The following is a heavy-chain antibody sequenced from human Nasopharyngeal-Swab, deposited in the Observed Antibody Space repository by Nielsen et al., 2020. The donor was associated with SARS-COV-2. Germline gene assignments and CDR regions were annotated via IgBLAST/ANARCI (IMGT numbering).Heavy chain of an antibody. V-gene: IGHV3-74*01. J-gene: IGHJ4*02. Sequence: GGSLRLSCAASGFTVSSNYMSWVRQAPGKGLVWVARIKSDGSSTTYADSVKGRFTISRDNAKNTLYLQMNSLRAEDTAVYYCARAYYFDSWGQGTLVTVSS. CDR1: GFTVSSNY. CDR3: ARAYYFDS. CDR2: IKSDGSST.